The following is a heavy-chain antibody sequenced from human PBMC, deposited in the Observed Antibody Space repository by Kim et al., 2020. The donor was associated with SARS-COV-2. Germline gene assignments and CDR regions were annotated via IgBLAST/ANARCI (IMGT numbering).Heavy chain of an antibody. D-gene: IGHD5-12*01. Sequence: GGSLRLSCTVSGFNFGDYAMSWVRQAPGKGLEWVTFIRSKAYGGTIEYAASVKGRFTISRDDSKSIAYLQMNSLKTEDTALYYCTRGYKVSDYWGQGTLVTVSS. CDR1: GFNFGDYA. V-gene: IGHV3-49*04. CDR2: IRSKAYGGTI. CDR3: TRGYKVSDY. J-gene: IGHJ4*02.